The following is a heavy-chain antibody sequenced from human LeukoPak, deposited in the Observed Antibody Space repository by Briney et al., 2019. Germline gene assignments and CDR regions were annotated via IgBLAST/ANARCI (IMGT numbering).Heavy chain of an antibody. Sequence: GGSLRLSCAVSGFTFSSYAMNWVRQAPGKGLEWVSSIAANGGSTYYADSVEGRFTISRDNSKNTLYLQMSSLRAEDTALYYCSKRAFYDYGPSDGGGQGTLVTVSS. CDR3: SKRAFYDYGPSDG. V-gene: IGHV3-23*01. CDR1: GFTFSSYA. J-gene: IGHJ4*02. CDR2: IAANGGST. D-gene: IGHD4-17*01.